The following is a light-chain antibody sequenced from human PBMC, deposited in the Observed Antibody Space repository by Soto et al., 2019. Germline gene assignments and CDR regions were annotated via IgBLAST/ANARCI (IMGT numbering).Light chain of an antibody. V-gene: IGLV2-14*01. CDR3: SSYTIRTTRV. Sequence: QSALTQPASVSGSPGQSITISCTGTSSDVGYYNYVSWYQQHPGKAPKLMIYEVSNRPSGVSNRFSGSKSGNTASLTISGLPAEYEADYYCSSYTIRTTRVFGGGTKLTVL. J-gene: IGLJ3*02. CDR2: EVS. CDR1: SSDVGYYNY.